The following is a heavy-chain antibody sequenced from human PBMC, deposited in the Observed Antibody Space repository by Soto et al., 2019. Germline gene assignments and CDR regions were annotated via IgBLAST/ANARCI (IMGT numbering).Heavy chain of an antibody. CDR3: AKGMTPPGAPAWYYFDS. CDR1: VASSTGTSY. CDR2: FSLSGTT. J-gene: IGHJ4*02. D-gene: IGHD2-8*02. V-gene: IGHV4-4*07. Sequence: SDNLSLPCTVSVASSTGTSYWSLIRQPAGKGLEWIGRFSLSGTTNYNPSLRSRVTMSADVSKNQFSLRLTSVTAADTALYYCAKGMTPPGAPAWYYFDSWGQGTLVTVSS.